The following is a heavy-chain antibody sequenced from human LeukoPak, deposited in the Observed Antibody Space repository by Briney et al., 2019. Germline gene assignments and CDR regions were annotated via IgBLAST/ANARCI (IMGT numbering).Heavy chain of an antibody. D-gene: IGHD6-13*01. Sequence: GGALRLSCAASGFTFGSYAMNWVRQAPGKGLEWVSVISDSGGRTYYADSVKGRFTISRDNSKNTLFLQMSSLRAEDTAVYYCAESIAANGTVYWGQGTQVTVSS. CDR3: AESIAANGTVY. J-gene: IGHJ4*02. CDR1: GFTFGSYA. CDR2: ISDSGGRT. V-gene: IGHV3-23*01.